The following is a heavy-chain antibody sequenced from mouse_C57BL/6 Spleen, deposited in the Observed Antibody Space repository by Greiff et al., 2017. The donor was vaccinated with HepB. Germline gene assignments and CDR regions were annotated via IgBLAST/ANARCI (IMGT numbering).Heavy chain of an antibody. D-gene: IGHD1-1*02. CDR2: IDPETGGT. CDR3: TSEGTMGSFDY. J-gene: IGHJ2*01. V-gene: IGHV1-15*01. Sequence: QVQLQQSGAELVRPGASVTLSCKASGYTFTDYEMHWVKQTPVHGLEWIGAIDPETGGTAYNQKFKGKAILTADKSSSTAYMELRSLTSEDSAVYYCTSEGTMGSFDYWGQGTTLTVSS. CDR1: GYTFTDYE.